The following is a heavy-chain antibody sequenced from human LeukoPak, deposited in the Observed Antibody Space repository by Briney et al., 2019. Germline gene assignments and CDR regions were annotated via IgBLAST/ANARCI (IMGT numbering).Heavy chain of an antibody. CDR1: GFTFSSNG. V-gene: IGHV3-30*02. CDR3: AKEIGSYYDY. J-gene: IGHJ4*02. D-gene: IGHD3-10*01. Sequence: GGSLRLSCAASGFTFSSNGMHWVRQAPGKGLEWVTFIQDDGSKKYYADSVKGRFTISRDNSKNTLYLEMNSLRAEDTAVYYCAKEIGSYYDYWGQGILVTVSS. CDR2: IQDDGSKK.